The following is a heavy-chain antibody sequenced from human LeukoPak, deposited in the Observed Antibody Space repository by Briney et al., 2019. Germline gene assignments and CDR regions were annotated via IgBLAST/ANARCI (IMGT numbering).Heavy chain of an antibody. CDR2: INPNSGGT. D-gene: IGHD1-26*01. J-gene: IGHJ6*02. CDR1: GYTFTSYG. V-gene: IGHV1-2*02. Sequence: ASVKVSCKASGYTFTSYGISWVRQAPGQGLEWMGWINPNSGGTNYAQKFQGRVTMTRDTSISTAYMELSRLRSDDTAVYYCARDQDTEWELRDYYYGMDVWGQGTTVTVSS. CDR3: ARDQDTEWELRDYYYGMDV.